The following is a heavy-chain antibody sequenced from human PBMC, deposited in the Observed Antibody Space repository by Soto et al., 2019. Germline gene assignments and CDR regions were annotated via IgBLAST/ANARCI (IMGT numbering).Heavy chain of an antibody. V-gene: IGHV1-46*01. CDR2: INPSGGST. CDR1: GYTFTSYY. D-gene: IGHD6-6*01. Sequence: ASVKVSCKASGYTFTSYYMLWHRHTPGQGLEWMGIINPSGGSTSYAQKFQGRVTMTRDTSTSTVYMELSSLRSEDTAVYYCARERPPYSSSSHWFDPWGQGTLVTVSS. J-gene: IGHJ5*02. CDR3: ARERPPYSSSSHWFDP.